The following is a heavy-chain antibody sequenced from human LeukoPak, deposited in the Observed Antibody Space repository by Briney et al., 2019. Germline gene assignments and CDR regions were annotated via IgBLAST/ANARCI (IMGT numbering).Heavy chain of an antibody. CDR2: IKQDGSEK. V-gene: IGHV3-7*01. D-gene: IGHD3-22*01. CDR1: GFTFSSYW. Sequence: GGSLRLSCAASGFTFSSYWMSWVRQAPGKGLEWVANIKQDGSEKYYVDSVKGRFTISRDNAKNSLYLQMNGLRAEDTAVYYCAGDRNYYDSSGYRNWFDPWGQGTLVTVSS. J-gene: IGHJ5*02. CDR3: AGDRNYYDSSGYRNWFDP.